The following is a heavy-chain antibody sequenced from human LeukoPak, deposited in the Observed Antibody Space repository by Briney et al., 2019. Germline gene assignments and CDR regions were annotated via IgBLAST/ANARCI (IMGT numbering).Heavy chain of an antibody. CDR1: GFTFSSYA. Sequence: GGSLRLSCAASGFTFSSYAMSWVRQAPGRGLEWVSAISGSGGSTYYADSVKGRFTISRDNSKNTLYLQMNSLRAEDTAVYYCAKMTTVVTRFDYWGQGTLVTVSS. J-gene: IGHJ4*02. CDR3: AKMTTVVTRFDY. V-gene: IGHV3-23*01. CDR2: ISGSGGST. D-gene: IGHD4-23*01.